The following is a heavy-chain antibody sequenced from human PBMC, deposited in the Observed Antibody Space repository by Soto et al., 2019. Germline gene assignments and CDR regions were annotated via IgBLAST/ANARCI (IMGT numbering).Heavy chain of an antibody. CDR1: GGSIISANSH. D-gene: IGHD4-17*01. J-gene: IGHJ4*02. CDR3: AGDAQDYGDFVLFFDI. V-gene: IGHV4-31*03. CDR2: IFHSGTT. Sequence: PSETLSLTCTVSGGSIISANSHWTWIRQHPGEGLEWIGHIFHSGTTDYNPSLKSRVSMSVDTSKNQFSLDLRSVTAADTAVYYCAGDAQDYGDFVLFFDIWGQGALVTVSS.